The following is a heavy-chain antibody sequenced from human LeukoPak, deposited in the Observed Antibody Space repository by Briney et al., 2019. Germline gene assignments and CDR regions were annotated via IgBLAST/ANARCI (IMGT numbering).Heavy chain of an antibody. CDR3: AKATSVITLFDY. CDR1: GFTFSNYA. CDR2: FSSSGANT. V-gene: IGHV3-23*01. J-gene: IGHJ4*02. D-gene: IGHD3-10*01. Sequence: GGSLRLSCAATGFTFSNYAMSWVRQAPGKGLEWVSTFSSSGANTYYADSVKGRFTISRDNSKNTLYLQMNSLRTEDTAVYYCAKATSVITLFDYWGQGTLVTVSS.